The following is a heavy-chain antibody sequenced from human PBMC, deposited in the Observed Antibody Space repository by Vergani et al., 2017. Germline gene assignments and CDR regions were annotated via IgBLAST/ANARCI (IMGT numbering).Heavy chain of an antibody. D-gene: IGHD5-12*01. Sequence: EVDLVESGGGLAQPGGSLRLSCEASGITFWKFGMHWVRQGPGKGLEWVSGISWNSGAVDYADSVRGRLTISRDNAKNSLFLEMNSLRFEDTAVYFCTKGSVYYQDSAGHGYDPYNGFDLWGQGTLVTVSS. CDR3: TKGSVYYQDSAGHGYDPYNGFDL. V-gene: IGHV3-9*01. CDR1: GITFWKFG. J-gene: IGHJ3*01. CDR2: ISWNSGAV.